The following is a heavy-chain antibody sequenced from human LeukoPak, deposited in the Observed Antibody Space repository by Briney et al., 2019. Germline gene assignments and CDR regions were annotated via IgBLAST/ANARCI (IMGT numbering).Heavy chain of an antibody. CDR3: ARDRITIFGVVIDY. CDR2: ISSSSYI. D-gene: IGHD3-3*01. Sequence: GGSLRLSCAASGFTFSSYSMNWVRQAPGKGLEWVSSISSSSYIYYADSVKGRFTISRDNAKNSLYLQMNSLRAEDTAVYYCARDRITIFGVVIDYWGQGTLVTVSS. J-gene: IGHJ4*02. V-gene: IGHV3-21*01. CDR1: GFTFSSYS.